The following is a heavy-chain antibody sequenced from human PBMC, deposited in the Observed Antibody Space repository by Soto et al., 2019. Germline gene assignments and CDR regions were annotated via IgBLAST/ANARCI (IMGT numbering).Heavy chain of an antibody. D-gene: IGHD2-2*01. Sequence: QVQLQESGPGLVKPSGTLSLTCAVSSGSISSNNWWSWVRQSPGKGLEWIGEIYHSGSTNYSPSLKSRVTISVDKSENQFSLKLSSVTVADTAVYYCTRPNQGDAFDIWGQGTLVTVSS. CDR3: TRPNQGDAFDI. CDR1: SGSISSNNW. V-gene: IGHV4-4*02. CDR2: IYHSGST. J-gene: IGHJ3*02.